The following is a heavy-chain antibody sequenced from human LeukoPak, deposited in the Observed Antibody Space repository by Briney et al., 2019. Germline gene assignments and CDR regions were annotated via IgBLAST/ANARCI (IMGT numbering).Heavy chain of an antibody. V-gene: IGHV1-18*01. CDR2: ISAYNGNT. CDR3: AREPTKWAYIAVAGTGEYYFDY. D-gene: IGHD6-19*01. Sequence: GASVKVSCKASGYTFTSYGISWVRHAPRQRLDWIRWISAYNGNTNYAHKIQGRVTMTTDTSTSTDYMELRSLRSDDTAVYYCAREPTKWAYIAVAGTGEYYFDYWGQGTLVTVSS. J-gene: IGHJ4*02. CDR1: GYTFTSYG.